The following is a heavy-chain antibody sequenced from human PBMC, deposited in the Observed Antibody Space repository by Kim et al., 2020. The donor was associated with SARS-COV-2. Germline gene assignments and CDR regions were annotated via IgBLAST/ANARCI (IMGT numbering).Heavy chain of an antibody. J-gene: IGHJ3*02. D-gene: IGHD2-2*02. CDR2: IYPGDSDT. Sequence: GESLKISCKGSGYSFTSYWIGWVRQMPGKGLEWMGIIYPGDSDTRYSPSFQGQVTISADKSISTAYLQWSSLKASDTAMYYCARRGYCSSTSCYIEYPEVYAFDIWGQGTMVTVSS. CDR3: ARRGYCSSTSCYIEYPEVYAFDI. CDR1: GYSFTSYW. V-gene: IGHV5-51*01.